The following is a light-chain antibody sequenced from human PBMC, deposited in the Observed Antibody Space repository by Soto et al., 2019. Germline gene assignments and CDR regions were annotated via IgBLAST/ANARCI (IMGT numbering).Light chain of an antibody. CDR2: AAS. Sequence: AIRMTQSPSSFSASTGDRVTITCRASQGISSYLAWYQQKPGKAPKLLIYAASTLQSGVPSRFSGSGSGTDFTLPISCLQSEDFATYYCQQYYSYPQITFGQGTRLEIK. J-gene: IGKJ5*01. CDR3: QQYYSYPQIT. CDR1: QGISSY. V-gene: IGKV1-8*01.